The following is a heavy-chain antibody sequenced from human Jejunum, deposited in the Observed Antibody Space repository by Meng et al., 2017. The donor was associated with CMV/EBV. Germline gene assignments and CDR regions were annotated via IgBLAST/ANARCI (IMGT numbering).Heavy chain of an antibody. D-gene: IGHD2-15*01. V-gene: IGHV3-72*01. CDR1: FSDHF. CDR2: IRNRRRSYTT. CDR3: ATLGYCSGSSCYTSGY. Sequence: FSDHFMDWVRQAPGKGLEWVGRIRNRRRSYTTEYAASVKGRFSISRDDSKNSLYLQMNSLKSEDTAIYYCATLGYCSGSSCYTSGYWGQGTLVTVSS. J-gene: IGHJ4*02.